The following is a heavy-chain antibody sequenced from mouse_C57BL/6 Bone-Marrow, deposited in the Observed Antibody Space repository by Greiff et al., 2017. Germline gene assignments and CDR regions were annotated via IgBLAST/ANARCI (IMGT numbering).Heavy chain of an antibody. V-gene: IGHV1-64*01. CDR1: GYTFTSYW. D-gene: IGHD1-1*01. J-gene: IGHJ1*03. Sequence: QVQLQQPGAELVKPGASVKLSCKASGYTFTSYWMHWVKQRPGQGLEWIGMIHPNSGSTNYNGKFKSKATLTVDKSSSTAYMQLSSLTSEDTAVYYCTTPTVVSHGWYFDVWGTGTTVTVSS. CDR3: TTPTVVSHGWYFDV. CDR2: IHPNSGST.